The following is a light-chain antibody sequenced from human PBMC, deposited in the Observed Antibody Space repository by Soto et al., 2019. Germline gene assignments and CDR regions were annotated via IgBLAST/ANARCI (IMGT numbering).Light chain of an antibody. CDR1: QVISNY. V-gene: IGKV1-17*03. CDR2: AAS. CDR3: LQFYNFSWT. J-gene: IGKJ1*01. Sequence: DIQMTQSPSARSGSVAERVTITFRASQVISNYLAWFQQKPGKVPKRLIYAASSLQSGVPSRFSGSGSGTEFTLTISRLQPEDFATYYCLQFYNFSWTFGQGTKVDIK.